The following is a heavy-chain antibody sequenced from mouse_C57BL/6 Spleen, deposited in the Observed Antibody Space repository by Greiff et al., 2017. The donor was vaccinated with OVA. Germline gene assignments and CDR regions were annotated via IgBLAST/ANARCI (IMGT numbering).Heavy chain of an antibody. V-gene: IGHV2-2*01. D-gene: IGHD4-1*01. CDR2: IWSGGST. CDR1: GFSLTSYG. CDR3: ARANWDHGYFDY. J-gene: IGHJ2*01. Sequence: QVQLKESGPGLVQPSPCLSITCTASGFSLTSYGVHWVRQSPGQGLEWLGVIWSGGSTDYNAAFISRLSISKDNSKSQVFFKMNSLQADDTAIYYCARANWDHGYFDYWGQGTTLTVSS.